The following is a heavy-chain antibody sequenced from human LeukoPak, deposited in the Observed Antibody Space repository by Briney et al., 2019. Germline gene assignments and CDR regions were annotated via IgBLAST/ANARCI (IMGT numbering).Heavy chain of an antibody. CDR2: INTNTGNP. CDR3: ARAPRTKITMIDD. D-gene: IGHD3-22*01. J-gene: IGHJ3*01. Sequence: ASVTVSFTASGYTFTSYAMNWVRQAPGQGLEWMGWINTNTGNPTYAQGFTGRFVFSLDTSVSTAYLQISSLKAEDTAVYYCARAPRTKITMIDDWGQGTMVTVSS. CDR1: GYTFTSYA. V-gene: IGHV7-4-1*02.